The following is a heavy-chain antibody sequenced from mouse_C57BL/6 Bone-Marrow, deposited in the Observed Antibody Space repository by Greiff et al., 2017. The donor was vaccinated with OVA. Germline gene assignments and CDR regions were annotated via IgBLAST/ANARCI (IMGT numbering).Heavy chain of an antibody. Sequence: VQLQQSGPELVKPGASVKISCKASGYTFTDYYMNWVKQSHGKSLEWIGDINPNNGGTSYNQKFKGKATLTVDKSSSTAYVELRILTSKDSAVYYCASSDGYYPAWFAYWGQGTLVTVSA. CDR3: ASSDGYYPAWFAY. V-gene: IGHV1-26*01. D-gene: IGHD2-3*01. CDR1: GYTFTDYY. CDR2: INPNNGGT. J-gene: IGHJ3*01.